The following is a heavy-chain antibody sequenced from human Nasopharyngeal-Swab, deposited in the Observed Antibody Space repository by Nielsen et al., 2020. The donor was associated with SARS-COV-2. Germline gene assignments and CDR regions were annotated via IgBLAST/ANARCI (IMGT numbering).Heavy chain of an antibody. V-gene: IGHV3-21*01. Sequence: GESLKISCAASGFTFSDYTMNWVRQAPGQGLEWVSSISSSCSYMYYTDSVKGRFTMSRDNAKHSLYLQMNSLRAEDTAVYYCASDSRYWGQGTLVTVSS. CDR2: ISSSCSYM. J-gene: IGHJ4*02. CDR3: ASDSRY. CDR1: GFTFSDYT. D-gene: IGHD2-2*01.